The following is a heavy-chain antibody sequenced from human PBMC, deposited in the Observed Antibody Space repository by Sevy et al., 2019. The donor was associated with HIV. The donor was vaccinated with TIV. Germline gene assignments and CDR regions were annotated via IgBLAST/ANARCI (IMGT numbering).Heavy chain of an antibody. CDR2: IKGDGSDK. CDR3: AHETFGRFES. J-gene: IGHJ4*02. D-gene: IGHD3-16*01. CDR1: GFTFSANW. Sequence: VSLRLSCAASGFTFSANWMNWVRQAPGKGLEWVANIKGDGSDKHYVDSVEGRFTISRDNAKNLLYLQMNSLRVEDTAVYYCAHETFGRFESWGQGTLVTVSS. V-gene: IGHV3-7*01.